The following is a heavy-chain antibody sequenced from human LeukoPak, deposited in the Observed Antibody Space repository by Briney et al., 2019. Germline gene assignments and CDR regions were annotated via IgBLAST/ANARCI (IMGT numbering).Heavy chain of an antibody. CDR1: GYTFTSYD. J-gene: IGHJ5*02. D-gene: IGHD4-11*01. Sequence: ASVKVSCKASGYTFTSYDINWVRQATGQGLEWMGWMNPNSGNTGYAQKFQGRVTMTRNTSISTAYMELSSLRSEDTAVYYCARDLTTLFDNWFDPWGQGTLVTVSS. CDR2: MNPNSGNT. CDR3: ARDLTTLFDNWFDP. V-gene: IGHV1-8*01.